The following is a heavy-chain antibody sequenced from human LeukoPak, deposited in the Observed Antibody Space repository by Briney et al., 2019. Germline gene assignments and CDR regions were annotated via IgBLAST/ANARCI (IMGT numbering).Heavy chain of an antibody. CDR2: IYNGGTT. Sequence: SGTLSLTCAVSGGTISSNYWSWIRQAPGKGLEWIGRIYNGGTTYYNTSLKSRVTISVDMSKNQVSLKLSSVTAADTAGYYCAIAVQHSIGWYGCDYGGREPWVTVPS. D-gene: IGHD6-19*01. V-gene: IGHV4-59*01. CDR1: GGTISSNY. CDR3: AIAVQHSIGWYGCDY. J-gene: IGHJ4*02.